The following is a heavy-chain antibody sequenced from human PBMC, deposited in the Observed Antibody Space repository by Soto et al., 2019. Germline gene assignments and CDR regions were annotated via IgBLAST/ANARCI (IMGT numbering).Heavy chain of an antibody. CDR2: IRSRANSYAT. D-gene: IGHD1-26*01. J-gene: IGHJ4*02. CDR1: GFTFSGSA. V-gene: IGHV3-73*02. Sequence: EVQLVESGGGLVQPGGSLKLSCAASGFTFSGSAMHWVRQASGKGLEWVGRIRSRANSYATAYAASVKGRFTISRDDSKNTAYLQMNSLKTEDTAVYYCTRHGGLVGATPPYFDYWGQGTLVTVSS. CDR3: TRHGGLVGATPPYFDY.